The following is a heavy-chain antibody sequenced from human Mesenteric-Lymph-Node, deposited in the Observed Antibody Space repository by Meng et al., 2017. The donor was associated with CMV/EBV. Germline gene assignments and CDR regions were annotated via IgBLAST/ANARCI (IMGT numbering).Heavy chain of an antibody. CDR2: ISGSSNYI. CDR1: GFILSGHN. Sequence: GESLKISCAASGFILSGHNMDWVRQAPGKGLEWVSSISGSSNYIYYSDSVKGRFTISRDTAKNSLYLQMNSLRAEDTAVYYCARKGAAMEPFYYYYGMDVWGQGTTVTVSS. CDR3: ARKGAAMEPFYYYYGMDV. J-gene: IGHJ6*02. D-gene: IGHD5-18*01. V-gene: IGHV3-21*01.